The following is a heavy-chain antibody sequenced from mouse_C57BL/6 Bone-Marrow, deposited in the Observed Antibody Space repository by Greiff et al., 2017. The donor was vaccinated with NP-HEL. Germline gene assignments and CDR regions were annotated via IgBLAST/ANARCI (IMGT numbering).Heavy chain of an antibody. V-gene: IGHV1-4*01. CDR2: INPSSGYT. Sequence: QVQLKQSGAELARPGASVKMSCKASGYTFTSYTMHWVKQRPGQGLEWIGYINPSSGYTKYNQKFKDKATLTADKSSSTAYMQLSSLTSEDSAVYYCARRGYGSSYGYFDYWGQGTTLTVSS. CDR1: GYTFTSYT. J-gene: IGHJ2*01. D-gene: IGHD1-1*01. CDR3: ARRGYGSSYGYFDY.